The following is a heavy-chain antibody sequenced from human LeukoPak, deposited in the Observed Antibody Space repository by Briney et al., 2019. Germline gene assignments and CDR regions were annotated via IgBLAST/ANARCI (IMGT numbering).Heavy chain of an antibody. J-gene: IGHJ4*02. CDR2: INSDGSFT. CDR3: AREFGSSRYFDY. D-gene: IGHD2-15*01. V-gene: IGHV3-74*01. CDR1: GFTFSSYW. Sequence: GGSLRLSCEASGFTFSSYWMHWVRQAPGKGLVWVSRINSDGSFTNYADSVKGRFTISRDNAKNTLYLQMNSLRAEDTAVYYCAREFGSSRYFDYWGQGIPVTVSS.